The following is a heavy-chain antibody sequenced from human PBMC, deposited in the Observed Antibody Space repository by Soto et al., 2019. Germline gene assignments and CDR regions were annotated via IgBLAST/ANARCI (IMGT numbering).Heavy chain of an antibody. CDR3: ARGGRSGVVVVAATPRTHNWFDP. J-gene: IGHJ5*02. D-gene: IGHD2-15*01. CDR2: INHSGST. V-gene: IGHV4-34*01. CDR1: VGSFSGYY. Sequence: PSETLSLTCAVYVGSFSGYYWSWIRQPPGKGLEWIGEINHSGSTNYDPSLKSRVTISVDTSKNQFSLKLSSVTAADTAVYYCARGGRSGVVVVAATPRTHNWFDPWGQGTLVTVSS.